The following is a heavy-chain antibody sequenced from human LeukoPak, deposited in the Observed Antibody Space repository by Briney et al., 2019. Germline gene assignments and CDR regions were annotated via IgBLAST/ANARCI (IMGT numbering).Heavy chain of an antibody. Sequence: ASVKVSCKVSGYTLTELSMHWVRQAPGKGLEWMGGFDPEDGETIYAQKFQGRVTMTEDTSTDTAYMELSSLRSEDTAVYYCATDQKYTGVFDYWGQGTLVTVSS. CDR3: ATDQKYTGVFDY. V-gene: IGHV1-24*01. D-gene: IGHD3-3*01. J-gene: IGHJ4*02. CDR2: FDPEDGET. CDR1: GYTLTELS.